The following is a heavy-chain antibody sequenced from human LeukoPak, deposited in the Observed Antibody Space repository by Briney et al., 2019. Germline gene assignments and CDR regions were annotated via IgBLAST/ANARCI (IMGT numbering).Heavy chain of an antibody. D-gene: IGHD2-15*01. CDR1: GGSISSGDYY. J-gene: IGHJ3*02. CDR2: IYYSGST. V-gene: IGHV4-30-4*01. CDR3: AGDSRWLRAFDI. Sequence: SETLSLTCTVSGGSISSGDYYWSWIRQPPGKGLEWIGYIYYSGSTYYNPSLKSRVTISVDTSKNQFSLKLSSVTAADTAVYYCAGDSRWLRAFDIWGQGTMVTVSS.